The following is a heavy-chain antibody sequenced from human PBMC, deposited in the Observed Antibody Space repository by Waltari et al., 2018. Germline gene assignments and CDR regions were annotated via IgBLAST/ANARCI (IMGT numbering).Heavy chain of an antibody. V-gene: IGHV3-43D*04. CDR2: MSWDGGST. D-gene: IGHD1-1*01. Sequence: GGVVVQPGGFLTLSCAASGFTFVDYAMHWVRPAPWKGLEWVALMSWDGGSTYYADSVKGRLTIFRDNSKNSLYLQMNSLRAEDTALYYCAKETTRGDYYYYGMDVWGQGTTVTVSS. CDR3: AKETTRGDYYYYGMDV. J-gene: IGHJ6*02. CDR1: GFTFVDYA.